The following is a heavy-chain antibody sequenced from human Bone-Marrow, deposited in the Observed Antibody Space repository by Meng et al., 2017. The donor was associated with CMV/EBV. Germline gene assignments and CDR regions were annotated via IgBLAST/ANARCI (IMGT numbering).Heavy chain of an antibody. Sequence: GSLRLSCTVSGYSISSGYYWGWIRQPPGKGLEWIGTIYHSGSTYYHPSFKNRVTMSVDTSKNQFSLQLSLVTAADTAVYYCARDTAVAAGNFDHWGQGTLVTVSS. J-gene: IGHJ5*02. V-gene: IGHV4-38-2*02. CDR3: ARDTAVAAGNFDH. CDR2: IYHSGST. CDR1: GYSISSGYY. D-gene: IGHD6-19*01.